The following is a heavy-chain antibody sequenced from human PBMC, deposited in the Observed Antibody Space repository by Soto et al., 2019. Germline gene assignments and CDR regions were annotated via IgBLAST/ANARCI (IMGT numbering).Heavy chain of an antibody. CDR3: ARSPTDENWFDP. J-gene: IGHJ5*02. CDR2: IYHSGST. D-gene: IGHD4-4*01. V-gene: IGHV4-30-2*01. CDR1: GGSISRGGYS. Sequence: SETLSLTCSVSGGSISRGGYSWGWIRQPPGKGLEWIGYIYHSGSTYYNPSLKSRVTISVDRSKNQFSLKLSSVTAADTAVYYCARSPTDENWFDPWGQGTLVTAPQ.